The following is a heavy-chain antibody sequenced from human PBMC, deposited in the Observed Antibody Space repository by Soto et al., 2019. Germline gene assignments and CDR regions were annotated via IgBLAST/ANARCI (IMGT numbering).Heavy chain of an antibody. CDR3: VRQGLAANFDF. V-gene: IGHV3-74*01. D-gene: IGHD4-17*01. J-gene: IGHJ4*02. Sequence: EVQLVESGGGLVQPGGSLRLSCAASGFTFSGHWMHWVRQAPGKGLVWVSRIKNDGAMTNYADSVRGRFSISRDNAKNTLYLHMDSLRAEDTAVYYCVRQGLAANFDFWGQGTLVTVSS. CDR1: GFTFSGHW. CDR2: IKNDGAMT.